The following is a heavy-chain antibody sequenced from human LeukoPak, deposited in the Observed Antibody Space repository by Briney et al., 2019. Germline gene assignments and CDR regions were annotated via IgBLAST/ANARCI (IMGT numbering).Heavy chain of an antibody. CDR1: GGSISSGSYY. V-gene: IGHV4-61*02. D-gene: IGHD1-1*01. Sequence: SQTLSLTCTASGGSISSGSYYWSWIRQPAGKGLEWIGRIYYSGSTYYNPSLKSRVTISVDTSKNQFSLKLSSVTAADTAVYYCARATTGTGIRHYYYYMGVWGKGTTVTVSS. J-gene: IGHJ6*03. CDR2: IYYSGST. CDR3: ARATTGTGIRHYYYYMGV.